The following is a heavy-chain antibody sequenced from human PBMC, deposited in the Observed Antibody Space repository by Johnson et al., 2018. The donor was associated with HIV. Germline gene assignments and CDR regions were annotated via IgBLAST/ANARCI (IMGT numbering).Heavy chain of an antibody. V-gene: IGHV3-23*04. Sequence: VQLVESGGGLVQPGGSLRLSCAASGFTFSSYAMCWVRQAPGKGLAWVSAISGSGGSTYYADPVKGRFAISRDNAKNSLYLQINSLRAEDTAVYYWARDDCTAGICYNAFDIWGQGTMVTVSS. CDR3: ARDDCTAGICYNAFDI. CDR2: ISGSGGST. D-gene: IGHD2-8*02. J-gene: IGHJ3*02. CDR1: GFTFSSYA.